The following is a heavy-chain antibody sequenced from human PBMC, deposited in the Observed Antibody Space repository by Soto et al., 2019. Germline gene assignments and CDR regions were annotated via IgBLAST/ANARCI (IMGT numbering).Heavy chain of an antibody. CDR2: INHSGST. V-gene: IGHV4-34*01. CDR1: GGSFSGYY. J-gene: IGHJ4*02. Sequence: TSETLSLTCAVYGGSFSGYYWSWIRQPPGKGLEWIGEINHSGSTNYNPSLKSRVTISVDTSKNQFSLKLSSVTAADTAVYYCARGGPTVTATRTIDYWGQGTLVTVSS. D-gene: IGHD2-21*02. CDR3: ARGGPTVTATRTIDY.